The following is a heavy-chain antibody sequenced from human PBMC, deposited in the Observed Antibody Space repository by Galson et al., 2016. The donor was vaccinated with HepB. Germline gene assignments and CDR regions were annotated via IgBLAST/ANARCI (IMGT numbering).Heavy chain of an antibody. D-gene: IGHD3-10*01. V-gene: IGHV3-7*01. J-gene: IGHJ6*02. CDR2: VSPEGNRE. CDR1: GFIFSNYW. Sequence: SLRLSCAASGFIFSNYWMSWVRQAPGKGLEWVSNVSPEGNREGYVDSMKGRFTISRDNAKNSLYLQMNSLRADDTAVYYCARDNAWFGERKFYYYYGLDVWGQGTTVTVSS. CDR3: ARDNAWFGERKFYYYYGLDV.